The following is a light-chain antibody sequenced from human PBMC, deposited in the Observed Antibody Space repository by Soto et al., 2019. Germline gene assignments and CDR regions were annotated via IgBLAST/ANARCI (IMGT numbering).Light chain of an antibody. Sequence: EIVLTQSPAILSVSPGERATLSCRASQSISRSLAWYQQKPGQAPRLLIYDASTRATGIPARFSGSGSGTDFTLTIGSLEPEDFAVYYCQQRSNWPPSITFGQGTRLEI. V-gene: IGKV3-11*01. CDR1: QSISRS. J-gene: IGKJ5*01. CDR3: QQRSNWPPSIT. CDR2: DAS.